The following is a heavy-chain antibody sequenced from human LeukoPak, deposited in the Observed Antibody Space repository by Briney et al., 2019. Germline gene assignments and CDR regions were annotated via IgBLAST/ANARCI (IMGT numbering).Heavy chain of an antibody. CDR3: ARDRGSSSYDY. CDR1: GYTFTGYY. D-gene: IGHD6-13*01. CDR2: IIPIFGTA. V-gene: IGHV1-69*06. Sequence: SVKVSCKASGYTFTGYYMHWVRQAPGQGFEWMGGIIPIFGTANYAQKFQGRVTITADKSTSTAYMELSSLRSEDTAVYYCARDRGSSSYDYWGQGTLVTVSS. J-gene: IGHJ4*02.